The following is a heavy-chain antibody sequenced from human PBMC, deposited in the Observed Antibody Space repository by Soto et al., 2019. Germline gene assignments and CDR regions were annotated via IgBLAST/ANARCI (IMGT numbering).Heavy chain of an antibody. V-gene: IGHV1-2*02. Sequence: GASVNLSCKASGFNFTAYSLYWMRQAPGEGLEWVGSINLNSDTTHIAPKFKGRVSLTRDTSISTAYMELNRLTSDDTAVYYCANLYLSGLRIAARSWHYGMEAWG. CDR2: INLNSDTT. CDR1: GFNFTAYS. D-gene: IGHD6-6*01. J-gene: IGHJ6*04. CDR3: ANLYLSGLRIAARSWHYGMEA.